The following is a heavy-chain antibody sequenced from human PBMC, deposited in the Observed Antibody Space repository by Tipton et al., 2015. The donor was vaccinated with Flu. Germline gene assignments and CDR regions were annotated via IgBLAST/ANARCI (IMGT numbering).Heavy chain of an antibody. Sequence: TLSLTCTVPGDSISSYYWSWIRQPPGKGLEWIGYIYYSGSTNYNPSLKSRVTISVDTSKNQFSLKLSSLTAADTAVYYCARDRPNYSYGMDVWGQGTTVTVSS. V-gene: IGHV4-59*01. CDR2: IYYSGST. CDR1: GDSISSYY. J-gene: IGHJ6*02. CDR3: ARDRPNYSYGMDV.